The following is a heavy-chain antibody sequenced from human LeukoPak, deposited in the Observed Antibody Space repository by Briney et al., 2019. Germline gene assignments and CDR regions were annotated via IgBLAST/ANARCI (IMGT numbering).Heavy chain of an antibody. J-gene: IGHJ6*03. CDR2: IYTSGST. V-gene: IGHV4-4*07. CDR3: ARVAYNERDGYYYYYMDV. Sequence: SETLSLTCTVSGGSISSYYWSWIRQPAGKGLEWIGRIYTSGSTDYNPSLKSRVTISVDTSKNQFSLKLSSVTAADTAVYYCARVAYNERDGYYYYYMDVWGKGTTVTISS. D-gene: IGHD1-1*01. CDR1: GGSISSYY.